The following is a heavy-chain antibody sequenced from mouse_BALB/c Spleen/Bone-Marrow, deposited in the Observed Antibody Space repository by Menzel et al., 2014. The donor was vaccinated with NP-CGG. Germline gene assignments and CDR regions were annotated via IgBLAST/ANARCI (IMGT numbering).Heavy chain of an antibody. D-gene: IGHD2-10*02. CDR3: ARSGYGDYYAMDY. V-gene: IGHV5-17*02. J-gene: IGHJ4*01. Sequence: EVKLVESGGGLVQPGGSRKLSCAASGFTFSSFGIHWVRQAPEKGLEWVAYISSGSSTIYYADTVKGRFTISRDNPKNTLFLQMTSLRSEDTARYYCARSGYGDYYAMDYWGQGTSVTVSS. CDR2: ISSGSSTI. CDR1: GFTFSSFG.